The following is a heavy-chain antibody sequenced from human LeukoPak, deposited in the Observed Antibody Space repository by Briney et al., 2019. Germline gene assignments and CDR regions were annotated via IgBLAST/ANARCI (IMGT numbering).Heavy chain of an antibody. J-gene: IGHJ4*02. V-gene: IGHV3-15*01. CDR3: TTRGLGYCSSTSCYPKRRSFDY. Sequence: GGSLRLSCAASGFTFSNAWMSWVRQAPGKGLEWVGRIKSKTDGGTTDYAAPVKGRFTISRDDSKNTLYLQMNSLKTEDTAVYYCTTRGLGYCSSTSCYPKRRSFDYWGQGTLVTVSS. CDR1: GFTFSNAW. D-gene: IGHD2-2*01. CDR2: IKSKTDGGTT.